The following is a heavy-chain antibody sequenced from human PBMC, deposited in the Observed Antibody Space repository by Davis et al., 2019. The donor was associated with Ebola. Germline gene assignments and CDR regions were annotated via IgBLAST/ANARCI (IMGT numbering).Heavy chain of an antibody. CDR1: GFTLSGSA. D-gene: IGHD3-16*02. J-gene: IGHJ4*02. CDR2: IRSKANSYAT. CDR3: TGTFTFGGVIANDY. Sequence: PGGSLRLSCAASGFTLSGSAMHWVRQASGKGLEWVGRIRSKANSYATAYAASVKGRFTISRDDSKNTAYLQMNSLKTEDTAVYYCTGTFTFGGVIANDYWGQGTLVTVSS. V-gene: IGHV3-73*01.